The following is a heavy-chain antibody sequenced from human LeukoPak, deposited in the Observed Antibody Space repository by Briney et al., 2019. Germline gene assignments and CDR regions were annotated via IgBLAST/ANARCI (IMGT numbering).Heavy chain of an antibody. CDR1: GGSFSGYY. CDR2: INHGGST. D-gene: IGHD6-6*01. CDR3: ARGWSSSGPYFDY. V-gene: IGHV4-34*01. J-gene: IGHJ4*02. Sequence: SETLSLTCAVYGGSFSGYYWSWIRQPPGKGLEWIGEINHGGSTKYNPSLKSRVTISVDTSKNQFSLKLSSVTAADTAVYYCARGWSSSGPYFDYWGQGTLVTVSS.